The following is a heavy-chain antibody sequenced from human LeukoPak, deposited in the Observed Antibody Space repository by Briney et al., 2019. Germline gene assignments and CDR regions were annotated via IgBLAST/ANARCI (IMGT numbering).Heavy chain of an antibody. CDR3: ARGPTISETGYFDY. Sequence: SKTLSLTCAVYGGSFTGYYWSWIRQSPGKGLQWIAEVNHRGDTNYNPSVKGRVTISVDTSKNQFSLKVTSLTAADTAVYYCARGPTISETGYFDYWGQGTLVTVSS. D-gene: IGHD1-1*01. J-gene: IGHJ4*03. V-gene: IGHV4-34*01. CDR1: GGSFTGYY. CDR2: VNHRGDT.